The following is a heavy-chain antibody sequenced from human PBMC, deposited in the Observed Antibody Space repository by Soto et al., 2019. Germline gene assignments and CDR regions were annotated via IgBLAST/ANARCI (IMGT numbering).Heavy chain of an antibody. CDR3: ARAREARKAVAGLFDY. V-gene: IGHV4-31*03. CDR2: IYYSGST. D-gene: IGHD6-19*01. J-gene: IGHJ4*02. CDR1: GGSISSGGYY. Sequence: PSETLSLTCTVSGGSISSGGYYWSWIRQHPGKGLEWIGYIYYSGSTYYNPSLKSRVTISVDTSKNQFSLKLSSVTAADTAVYYCARAREARKAVAGLFDYWGQGTLVTVSS.